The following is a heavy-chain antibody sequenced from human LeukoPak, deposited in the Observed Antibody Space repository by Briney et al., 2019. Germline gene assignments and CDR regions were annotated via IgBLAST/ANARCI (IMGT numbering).Heavy chain of an antibody. CDR3: ARGVFIPFSPDCGGDCYSYWFDP. V-gene: IGHV1-69*06. CDR1: GGTFSSYA. Sequence: GASVKVSCKASGGTFSSYAISWVRQAPGQGLEWMGENIPIFGTANYAQKFQGRVTITADKFTSTAYMELSSLRSEDTAVYYCARGVFIPFSPDCGGDCYSYWFDPWGQGTLVTVSS. J-gene: IGHJ5*02. CDR2: NIPIFGTA. D-gene: IGHD2-21*02.